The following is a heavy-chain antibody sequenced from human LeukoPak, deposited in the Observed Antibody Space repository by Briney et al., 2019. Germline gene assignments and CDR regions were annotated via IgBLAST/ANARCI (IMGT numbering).Heavy chain of an antibody. J-gene: IGHJ4*02. CDR2: TSGSGYST. Sequence: PGGSLRLSCAASGFTFSSYAMTWVRQAPGKGLEWVSVTSGSGYSTYYADSVKGRFTISRDNSKNTLYLQMNSLRAEDTAVYYCAKFAHYYGSGSPTPHFDYWGQGTLVAVSS. V-gene: IGHV3-23*01. CDR1: GFTFSSYA. CDR3: AKFAHYYGSGSPTPHFDY. D-gene: IGHD3-10*01.